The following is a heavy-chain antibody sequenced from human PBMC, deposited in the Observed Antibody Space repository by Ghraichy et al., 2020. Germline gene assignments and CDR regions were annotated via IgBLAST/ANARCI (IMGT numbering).Heavy chain of an antibody. J-gene: IGHJ4*02. CDR1: GFTFTSSA. Sequence: SVKVSYKASGFTFTSSAVQWVRQARGQRLEWIGWIVVGSGNTNYAQKFQERVTITRDMSTSTAYMELSSLRSEDTAVYYCAAAYDSSGYYLLFDYWGQGTLVTVSS. CDR3: AAAYDSSGYYLLFDY. D-gene: IGHD3-22*01. CDR2: IVVGSGNT. V-gene: IGHV1-58*01.